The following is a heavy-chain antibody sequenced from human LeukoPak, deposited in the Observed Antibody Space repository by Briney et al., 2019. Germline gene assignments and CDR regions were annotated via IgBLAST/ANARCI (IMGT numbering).Heavy chain of an antibody. D-gene: IGHD3-22*01. CDR1: GFTFSSYW. V-gene: IGHV3-74*01. J-gene: IGHJ4*02. CDR2: INSDGSST. Sequence: GGSLRLSCAASGFTFSSYWMHWVRQAPGKELVWVSRINSDGSSTSYADSVKGRFTISRDNAKNTLYLQMNSLRAEDTAVYYCARVKNYYDSSGYYPYDYWGQGTLVTVSS. CDR3: ARVKNYYDSSGYYPYDY.